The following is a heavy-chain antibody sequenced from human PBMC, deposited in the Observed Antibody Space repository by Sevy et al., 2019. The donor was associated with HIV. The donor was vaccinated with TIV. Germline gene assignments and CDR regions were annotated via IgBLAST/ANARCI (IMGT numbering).Heavy chain of an antibody. V-gene: IGHV3-30-3*01. D-gene: IGHD6-13*01. CDR3: ARDGGYSIKWYPLY. CDR2: ISYEGTET. J-gene: IGHJ4*01. Sequence: SQRLSCAASGFSFSSHAMHWVRQAPGKGLEWVAVISYEGTETFYAASVEGRFTISRDNSKSMLSLQINSLRPEDTAVYYCARDGGYSIKWYPLYWGHGSLVTVSS. CDR1: GFSFSSHA.